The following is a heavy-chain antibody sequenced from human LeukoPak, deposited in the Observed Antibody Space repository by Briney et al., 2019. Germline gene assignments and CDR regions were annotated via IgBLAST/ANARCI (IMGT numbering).Heavy chain of an antibody. CDR3: AKDEYYDSSGYQTGNY. V-gene: IGHV3-30*02. J-gene: IGHJ4*02. Sequence: GGSLRLSCAASGFTFSSYAMHWVRQAPGKGLEWVAFIRYDGSNKYYADSVKGRFTISRDNSKNTLYLQMNSLRAEDTAVYYCAKDEYYDSSGYQTGNYWGQGTLVTVSS. CDR2: IRYDGSNK. CDR1: GFTFSSYA. D-gene: IGHD3-22*01.